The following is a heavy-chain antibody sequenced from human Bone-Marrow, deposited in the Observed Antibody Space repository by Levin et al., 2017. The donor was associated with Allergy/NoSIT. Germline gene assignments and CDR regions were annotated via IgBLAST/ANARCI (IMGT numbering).Heavy chain of an antibody. V-gene: IGHV1-69*13. D-gene: IGHD2-2*01. CDR2: IIPIFGTA. CDR3: ARNRYCSSTSCYAGSFDYYYYMDV. Sequence: SVKVSCKASGGTFSSYAISWVRQAPGQGLEWMGGIIPIFGTANYAQKFQGRVTITADESTSTAYMELSSLRSEDTAVYYCARNRYCSSTSCYAGSFDYYYYMDVWGKGTTVTVSS. CDR1: GGTFSSYA. J-gene: IGHJ6*03.